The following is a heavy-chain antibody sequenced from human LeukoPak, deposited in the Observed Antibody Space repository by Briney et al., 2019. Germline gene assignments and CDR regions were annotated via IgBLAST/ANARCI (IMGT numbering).Heavy chain of an antibody. J-gene: IGHJ6*02. D-gene: IGHD3-10*01. CDR1: GGSFSGYY. Sequence: PSETLSLTCAVYGGSFSGYYWSWIRQPPGKGLEWIGEINHSGSTNYNPSLKSRVTISVDTSKNQFSLKLSSVTAADTAVYYCARGPRGHYGSGSYYLNYYYYGMDVWGQGTTVTVSS. V-gene: IGHV4-34*01. CDR2: INHSGST. CDR3: ARGPRGHYGSGSYYLNYYYYGMDV.